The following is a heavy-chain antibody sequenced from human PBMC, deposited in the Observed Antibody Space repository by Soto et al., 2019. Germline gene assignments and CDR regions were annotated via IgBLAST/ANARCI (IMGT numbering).Heavy chain of an antibody. Sequence: QVQLVQSGAEVKKPGASVKVSCKASGYTFPNYDITWVRQATGQGLEWMGFMNPNSGYTGYAQKFQGRVTMTRNTSISTAYMELSNLRSEDTAVYYCARSPSDWNYEFWFDPWGQGTLLTVSS. CDR3: ARSPSDWNYEFWFDP. J-gene: IGHJ5*02. CDR2: MNPNSGYT. V-gene: IGHV1-8*01. D-gene: IGHD1-7*01. CDR1: GYTFPNYD.